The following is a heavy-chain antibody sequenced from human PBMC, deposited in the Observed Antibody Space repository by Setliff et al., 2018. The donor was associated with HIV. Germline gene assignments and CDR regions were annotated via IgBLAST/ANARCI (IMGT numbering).Heavy chain of an antibody. V-gene: IGHV1-3*01. Sequence: ASVKVSCKASGYTFSRYAMHWVRQAPGQRLEWMGWINAGNGNTKYSQKFQNRVTLTTDTSTSTAYMELRSLISDDTAVYYCAREGLWFGDRGYYMDVWGTGTAVTVSS. CDR1: GYTFSRYA. D-gene: IGHD3-10*01. CDR2: INAGNGNT. CDR3: AREGLWFGDRGYYMDV. J-gene: IGHJ6*03.